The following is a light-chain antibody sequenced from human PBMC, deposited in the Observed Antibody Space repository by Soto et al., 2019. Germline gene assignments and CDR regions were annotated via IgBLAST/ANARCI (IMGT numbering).Light chain of an antibody. J-gene: IGLJ2*01. CDR2: EVS. Sequence: QSVLTQPASVSGSPGQSITISCTGTSSDIGGYNYVSWYQQHPGKAPKLMIYEVSNRPSGVSNRFSGSKSANTASLTISGLQAEDEADYYCSSYTSSSTLVLFGGGTKVTVL. CDR3: SSYTSSSTLVL. V-gene: IGLV2-14*01. CDR1: SSDIGGYNY.